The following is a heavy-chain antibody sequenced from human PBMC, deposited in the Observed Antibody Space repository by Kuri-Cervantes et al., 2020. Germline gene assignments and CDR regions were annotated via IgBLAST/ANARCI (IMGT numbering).Heavy chain of an antibody. J-gene: IGHJ4*02. CDR3: ARASLGYCSSTSCSPFDY. CDR2: IYHSGST. V-gene: IGHV4-59*12. D-gene: IGHD2-2*01. CDR1: GGSISSYY. Sequence: SETLSLTCTVSGGSISSYYWSWIRQPPGKGLEWIGEIYHSGSTNYNPSLKSRVTISVDKSKNQFSLKLSSVTAADTAVYYCARASLGYCSSTSCSPFDYWGQGTLVTVSS.